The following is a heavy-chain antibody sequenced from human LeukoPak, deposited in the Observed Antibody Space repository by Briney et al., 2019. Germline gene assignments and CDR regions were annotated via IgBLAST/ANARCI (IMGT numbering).Heavy chain of an antibody. CDR1: GGSITSTNL. D-gene: IGHD2-8*01. CDR3: SRENGAFSPFGY. J-gene: IGHJ4*02. V-gene: IGHV4-4*02. Sequence: SGTLSLTCCVSGGSITSTNLWSWVRQPPGQGLEWIGEISLSGLTNYNPSLKSRVTMALDKSKNHLSLNLTSVTAADTAVYYCSRENGAFSPFGYWGQGTLVTVPS. CDR2: ISLSGLT.